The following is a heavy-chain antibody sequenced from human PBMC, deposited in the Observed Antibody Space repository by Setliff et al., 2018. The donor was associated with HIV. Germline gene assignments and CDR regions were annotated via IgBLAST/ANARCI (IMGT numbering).Heavy chain of an antibody. Sequence: AETLSPTCTISGGSFGVYRWSWIRQSAGRGLEWIGRIDSSGTTDYKPSLKGRGAISVDTSRNQFSLRVTSVTAADTAVYFCARDRHSSGLGSYGPWGPGILVTVSS. CDR2: IDSSGTT. J-gene: IGHJ5*02. D-gene: IGHD3-10*01. CDR3: ARDRHSSGLGSYGP. CDR1: GGSFGVYR. V-gene: IGHV4-4*07.